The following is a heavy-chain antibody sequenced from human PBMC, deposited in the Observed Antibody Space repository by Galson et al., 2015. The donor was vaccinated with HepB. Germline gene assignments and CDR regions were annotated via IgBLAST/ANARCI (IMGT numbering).Heavy chain of an antibody. CDR1: GFTFSSYV. J-gene: IGHJ1*01. V-gene: IGHV3-23*01. CDR2: ISGSGDNT. CDR3: AKAHNVEGTAEDFQH. Sequence: SLRLSCAASGFTFSSYVMSWVRQAPGKGLEWVSTISGSGDNTYYADSVKGRFTISRDNSKNTLYLQMNSLRDEDTAIYYCAKAHNVEGTAEDFQHWGQGTQVTVSS. D-gene: IGHD2-21*01.